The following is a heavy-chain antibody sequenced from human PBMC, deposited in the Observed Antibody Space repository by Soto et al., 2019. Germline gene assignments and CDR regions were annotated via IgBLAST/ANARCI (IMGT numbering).Heavy chain of an antibody. CDR1: GGTFSSYA. D-gene: IGHD6-13*01. Sequence: SLKVSCKSSGGTFSSYASMCVRQAPGQGLEWMGGIIPIFGTANYAQKFQGRVTITADESTSTAYMELSSLRSEDTAVYYCARDSSSWYVLQVDDYYYYGMDVWGQGTTV. V-gene: IGHV1-69*13. CDR2: IIPIFGTA. J-gene: IGHJ6*02. CDR3: ARDSSSWYVLQVDDYYYYGMDV.